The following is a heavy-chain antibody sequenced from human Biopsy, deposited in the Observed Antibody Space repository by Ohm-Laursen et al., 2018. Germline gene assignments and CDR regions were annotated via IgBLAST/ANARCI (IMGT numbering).Heavy chain of an antibody. D-gene: IGHD3-22*01. CDR1: GESFNGYY. CDR3: VRGVDYYDPYRYYALDV. Sequence: TLSLTCAVYGESFNGYYWSWIRQTPGKGLEWIGEINHSGRTNYNPSLKSRVTISVDTSKNQFSLKVRPVTAADTAVYYCVRGVDYYDPYRYYALDVWGQGTTVTVSS. CDR2: INHSGRT. V-gene: IGHV4-34*01. J-gene: IGHJ6*02.